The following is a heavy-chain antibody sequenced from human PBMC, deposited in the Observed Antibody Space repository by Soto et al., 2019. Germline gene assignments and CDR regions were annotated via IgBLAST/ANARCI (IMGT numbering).Heavy chain of an antibody. CDR1: GFTFSSHG. CDR2: ISDDGSER. Sequence: QVQLVESGGGVVQPGRSLRLSCVASGFTFSSHGMHWVRQAPGKGLEWVAVISDDGSERSYAASVKGRFTISRDYSKRTVYLQMNSLRTEDTAVYYCAKDVTSRGTGWFDRWGQGTLVTVSS. CDR3: AKDVTSRGTGWFDR. V-gene: IGHV3-30*18. J-gene: IGHJ5*02. D-gene: IGHD2-15*01.